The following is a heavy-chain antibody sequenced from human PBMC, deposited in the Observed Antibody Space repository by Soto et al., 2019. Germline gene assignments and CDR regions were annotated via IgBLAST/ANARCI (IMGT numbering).Heavy chain of an antibody. CDR1: GGSISSGGYS. Sequence: QLQLQESGSGLVKPSQTLSLTCAVSGGSISSGGYSWSWIRQPPGKGLEWIGYIYPSGSTYYNPSLNGRVTISVDRSKNQFSLKLSSVTAADTAVYYCARAGGLGAVAVDYWGQGTLVTVSS. V-gene: IGHV4-30-2*01. CDR2: IYPSGST. J-gene: IGHJ4*02. CDR3: ARAGGLGAVAVDY. D-gene: IGHD6-19*01.